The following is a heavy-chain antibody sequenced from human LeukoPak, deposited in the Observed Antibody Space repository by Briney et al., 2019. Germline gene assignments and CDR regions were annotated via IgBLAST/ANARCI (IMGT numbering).Heavy chain of an antibody. J-gene: IGHJ5*02. Sequence: PGGSLRLSCAASGFSISSYDMSWVRQAPGKGLEWVSGLNTNGNTYNADSVKGRFTISRDISRNTLYLQMNSLRVEDTAVYYCAKGQVGWTSSRFDPWGQETVVTVSS. D-gene: IGHD6-6*01. V-gene: IGHV3-23*01. CDR2: LNTNGNT. CDR1: GFSISSYD. CDR3: AKGQVGWTSSRFDP.